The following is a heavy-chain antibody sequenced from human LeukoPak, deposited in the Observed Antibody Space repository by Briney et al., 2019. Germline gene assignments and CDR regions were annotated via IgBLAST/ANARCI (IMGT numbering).Heavy chain of an antibody. CDR3: ARGARSVSSGHFDY. J-gene: IGHJ4*02. Sequence: GSLRLSCAASGFTFSSYGMHWVRQAPGKGLEWVAVISYDGSNKYYADSVRGRFTISRDNSKNTLYLQMNSLRAEDTAVYYCARGARSVSSGHFDYWGQGTLVTVSS. CDR1: GFTFSSYG. V-gene: IGHV3-30*19. D-gene: IGHD6-19*01. CDR2: ISYDGSNK.